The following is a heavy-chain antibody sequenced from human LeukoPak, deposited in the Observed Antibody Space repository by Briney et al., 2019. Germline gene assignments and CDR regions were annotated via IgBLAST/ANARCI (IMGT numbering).Heavy chain of an antibody. J-gene: IGHJ3*02. CDR2: ISGSGGRT. D-gene: IGHD3-22*01. CDR3: AKGEGDSSGCYHDTFDI. Sequence: GGSLRLSCAASGFTFNRYAMSWIRQAPGKGLEWVSGISGSGGRTYYADSVKGRFTISRDNSKNTLYLQMNSLRAEDTAVYYCAKGEGDSSGCYHDTFDIWGQGTMVTVSS. CDR1: GFTFNRYA. V-gene: IGHV3-23*01.